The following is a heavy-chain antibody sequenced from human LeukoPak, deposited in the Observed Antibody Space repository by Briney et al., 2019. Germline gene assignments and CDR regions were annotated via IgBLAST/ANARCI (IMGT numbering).Heavy chain of an antibody. V-gene: IGHV3-48*02. Sequence: GGSLRLSCVASGVTLSNYAMSWARQAPGKGLEWVSGISSSGSGGNTYYADSVKGRFTISRDNAKNSLYLQMNSLRDEDTAVYYCARNKLGSVLGNYWGQGTLVTVSS. CDR1: GVTLSNYA. D-gene: IGHD7-27*01. CDR2: ISSSGSGGNT. J-gene: IGHJ4*02. CDR3: ARNKLGSVLGNY.